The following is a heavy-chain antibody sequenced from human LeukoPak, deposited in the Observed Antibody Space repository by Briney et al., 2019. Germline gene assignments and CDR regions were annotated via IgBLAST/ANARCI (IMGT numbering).Heavy chain of an antibody. J-gene: IGHJ4*02. V-gene: IGHV1-8*01. Sequence: ASVKVSCKASGYTFTSYDINWVRQATGQGLEWMGWMNPNSGNTGYAQKFQGRVTMTRKTSISTAYMELSILRSEDTAVYYCASMAEEKYCSGGSCSWGTRWGQGTLVTVSS. CDR3: ASMAEEKYCSGGSCSWGTR. D-gene: IGHD2-15*01. CDR1: GYTFTSYD. CDR2: MNPNSGNT.